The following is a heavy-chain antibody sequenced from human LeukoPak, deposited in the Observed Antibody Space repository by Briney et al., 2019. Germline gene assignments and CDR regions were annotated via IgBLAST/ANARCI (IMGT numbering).Heavy chain of an antibody. D-gene: IGHD6-19*01. V-gene: IGHV3-23*01. CDR2: ITGSGGNT. CDR1: GFAFSSFA. CDR3: AKLSYSSGWYPNRGWFDP. J-gene: IGHJ5*02. Sequence: GGSLRLSCAASGFAFSSFAMSWVRQAPGEGLEWVSGITGSGGNTYYADSVKGRFTISRDNSKNTLYLQMNSLRAEDTAVYYCAKLSYSSGWYPNRGWFDPWGQGTLVTVSS.